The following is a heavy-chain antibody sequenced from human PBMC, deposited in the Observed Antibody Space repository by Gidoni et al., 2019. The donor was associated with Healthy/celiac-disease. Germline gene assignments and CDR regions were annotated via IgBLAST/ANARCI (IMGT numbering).Heavy chain of an antibody. V-gene: IGHV3-7*01. J-gene: IGHJ4*02. CDR1: GFTFSSYW. D-gene: IGHD4-17*01. CDR3: ARDNQDYGGNPRDY. Sequence: EVQLVESGGGLVQPGGSLRLSCAASGFTFSSYWMSWVRQAPGKGLGWVANIKQDGSEKYYVDSVKGRFTISRDNAKNSLYLQMNSLRAEDTAVYYCARDNQDYGGNPRDYWGQGTLVTVSS. CDR2: IKQDGSEK.